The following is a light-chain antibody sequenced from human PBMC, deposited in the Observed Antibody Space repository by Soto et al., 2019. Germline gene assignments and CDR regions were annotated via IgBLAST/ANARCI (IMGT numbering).Light chain of an antibody. J-gene: IGLJ2*01. Sequence: QSVLTQPPSVSGAPGQRVTISCTGSSSNIGAGYDVHWYQQLPGTAPKLLIYGNSNRPSGVPDRFSGSKSGTSASLAITGLQAEDEAHYYCQSYDSSLSGDVVFGRGTKLTVL. CDR1: SSNIGAGYD. V-gene: IGLV1-40*01. CDR3: QSYDSSLSGDVV. CDR2: GNS.